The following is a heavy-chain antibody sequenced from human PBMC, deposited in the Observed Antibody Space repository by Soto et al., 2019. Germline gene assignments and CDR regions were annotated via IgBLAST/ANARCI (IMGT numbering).Heavy chain of an antibody. V-gene: IGHV3-48*02. J-gene: IGHJ2*01. CDR3: ARGGSARDVYPPGFDL. Sequence: EVQLVESGGGLVQPGGSLRLSCAASGFPFSAYSMNWVRQAPGKGLEWVSYISSISNTIYYADSVKGRFTISRDNAKNSLYLQMNSLRDEDTAVYYCARGGSARDVYPPGFDLWGRGTLVTVSS. CDR2: ISSISNTI. CDR1: GFPFSAYS. D-gene: IGHD2-15*01.